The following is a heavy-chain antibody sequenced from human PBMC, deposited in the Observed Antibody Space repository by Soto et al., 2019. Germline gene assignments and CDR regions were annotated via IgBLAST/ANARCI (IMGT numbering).Heavy chain of an antibody. V-gene: IGHV3-53*01. CDR2: IYSGGST. J-gene: IGHJ6*02. Sequence: EVQLVESGGGLIQPGGSLRLSCAASGFTVSSNYMSWVRQAPGKGLEWVSVIYSGGSTYYADSVKGRFTISRDNSKNTLYLQMNSLRAEDTAVYYCARDLASKSRLYYYYGMDVWGQGTTVTVSS. CDR3: ARDLASKSRLYYYYGMDV. CDR1: GFTVSSNY. D-gene: IGHD6-25*01.